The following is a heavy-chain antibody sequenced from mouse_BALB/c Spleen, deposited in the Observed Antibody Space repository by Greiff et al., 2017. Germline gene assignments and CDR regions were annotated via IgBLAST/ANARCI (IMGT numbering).Heavy chain of an antibody. CDR1: GYSITSGYY. V-gene: IGHV3-6*02. J-gene: IGHJ4*01. D-gene: IGHD2-3*01. CDR3: AREGSYDGYSTGAMDY. Sequence: ESGPGLVKPSQSLSLTCSVTGYSITSGYYWNWIRQFPGNKLEWMGYISYDGSNNYNPSLKNRISITRDTSKNQFFLKLNSVTTEDTATYYCAREGSYDGYSTGAMDYWGQGTSVTVSS. CDR2: ISYDGSN.